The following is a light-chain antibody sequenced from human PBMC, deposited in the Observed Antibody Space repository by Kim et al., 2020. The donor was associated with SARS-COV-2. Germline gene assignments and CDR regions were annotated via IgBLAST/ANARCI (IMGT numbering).Light chain of an antibody. Sequence: SITISCTGSSSDVGGYNHFSWYQHHPGKAPKVIIYEVTKRPSGISNRFSGSKSGNTASLTISGLLPEDEGDYYCCSSYATSSTFVFGGGTQLTVL. J-gene: IGLJ2*01. CDR1: SSDVGGYNH. CDR2: EVT. V-gene: IGLV2-23*02. CDR3: CSSYATSSTFV.